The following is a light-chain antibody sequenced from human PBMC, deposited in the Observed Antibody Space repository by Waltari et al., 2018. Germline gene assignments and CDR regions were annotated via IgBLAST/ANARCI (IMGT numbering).Light chain of an antibody. CDR2: NND. CDR1: NSNIERNT. J-gene: IGLJ2*01. V-gene: IGLV1-44*01. CDR3: VSWDDSLNGEI. Sequence: QSEVPQPPSASGTPGQRVDISCSGSNSNIERNTVRWYQHVPGTAPKLLIYNNDQRPSGVPDRFSGSKSDFSASLAISGLQAEDEGDYYCVSWDDSLNGEIFGGGTRLTVL.